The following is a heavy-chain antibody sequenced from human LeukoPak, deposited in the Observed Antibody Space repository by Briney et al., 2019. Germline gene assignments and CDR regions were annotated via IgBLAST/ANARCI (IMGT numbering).Heavy chain of an antibody. V-gene: IGHV4-59*01. CDR1: GGSISSYY. D-gene: IGHD3-10*01. Sequence: PSETLSLTCAVSGGSISSYYWSWIRQPPGKGLEWIGYIYYSGSTSYNPSLKSRVTISVDTSKNQFSLKLTSVTAAGTAVYHCARGSVPGVPYFDYWGQGTLVTVSS. CDR3: ARGSVPGVPYFDY. J-gene: IGHJ4*02. CDR2: IYYSGST.